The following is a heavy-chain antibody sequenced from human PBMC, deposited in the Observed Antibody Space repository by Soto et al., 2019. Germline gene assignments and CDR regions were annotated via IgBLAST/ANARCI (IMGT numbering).Heavy chain of an antibody. CDR1: GFTFSSYS. D-gene: IGHD6-19*01. J-gene: IGHJ6*02. V-gene: IGHV3-48*02. Sequence: EVQLVESGGGLVQPGGSLRLSCAASGFTFSSYSMNWVRQAPGKGLEWVAYISSSSSTIYYADSVKGRFTISRDNAKNSLYLQMNSLRDEDTAVYYCARVQWPHYGMDVWGQGTTVTVSS. CDR2: ISSSSSTI. CDR3: ARVQWPHYGMDV.